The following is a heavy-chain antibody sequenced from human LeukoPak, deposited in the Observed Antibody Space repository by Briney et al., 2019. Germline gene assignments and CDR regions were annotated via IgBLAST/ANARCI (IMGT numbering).Heavy chain of an antibody. CDR1: GFTFSSYG. CDR2: IWYDGSNK. J-gene: IGHJ4*02. V-gene: IGHV3-33*01. D-gene: IGHD3-22*01. Sequence: GGSLRLSCAASGFTFSSYGMHWVRQAPGKGLEWVADIWYDGSNKYYTDSVKGRFTISRDNSKNTLYLQMNSLRAEDTAVYYCARDRYYYDSSGYYSSQYYFDYWGQGTLVTVSS. CDR3: ARDRYYYDSSGYYSSQYYFDY.